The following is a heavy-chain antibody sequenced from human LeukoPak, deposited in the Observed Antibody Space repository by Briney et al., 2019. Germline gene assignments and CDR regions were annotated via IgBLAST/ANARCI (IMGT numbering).Heavy chain of an antibody. CDR1: GGSISSSNYY. CDR3: ARLYGIVGATPFDY. Sequence: PSETLSLTCTVSGGSISSSNYYWGWIRQPPGKGLEWIGSFYYSGNTYYNPSLKSRVTISVDASKNQFSLKLSSVTAADTAVYYCARLYGIVGATPFDYWGQGTLVTVSA. CDR2: FYYSGNT. J-gene: IGHJ4*02. D-gene: IGHD1-26*01. V-gene: IGHV4-39*01.